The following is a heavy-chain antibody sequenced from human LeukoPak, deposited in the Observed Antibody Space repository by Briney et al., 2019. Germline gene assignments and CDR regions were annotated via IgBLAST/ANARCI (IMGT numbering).Heavy chain of an antibody. Sequence: GGSLRPPWAAAGFTFTAIPMGWVGRLQGRGWGWASAISGSGGSTYYADSVKGRFTISRDNSKNTLYLQMNSLRAEDTAVYYCAKDKAAAGTGFDYWGQGTLVTVSS. CDR1: GFTFTAIP. CDR3: AKDKAAAGTGFDY. D-gene: IGHD6-13*01. V-gene: IGHV3-23*01. J-gene: IGHJ4*02. CDR2: ISGSGGST.